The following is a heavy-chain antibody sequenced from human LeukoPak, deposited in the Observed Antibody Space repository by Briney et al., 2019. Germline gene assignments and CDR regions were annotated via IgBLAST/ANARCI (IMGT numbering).Heavy chain of an antibody. CDR1: GGSISSYY. V-gene: IGHV4-59*01. Sequence: SETLSLTCTVSGGSISSYYWSWIRQPPGKGLEWIGYIYYSGSTNYNPSLKSRVTISVDTSKNQFSLKLSSVTAADTAVYYCARRAAYRNWFDPWGQGTLVTVSS. J-gene: IGHJ5*02. CDR2: IYYSGST. D-gene: IGHD6-25*01. CDR3: ARRAAYRNWFDP.